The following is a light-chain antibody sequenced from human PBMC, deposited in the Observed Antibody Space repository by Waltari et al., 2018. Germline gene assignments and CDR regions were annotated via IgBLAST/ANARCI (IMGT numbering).Light chain of an antibody. V-gene: IGLV2-14*01. CDR2: GVS. Sequence: QSALTQPASVSGSPGQSITISCTGTSSDVGGYNYVSWYQQHPGKAPKLIIYGVSDRPSGGSAVFSGSKSGNTASLTVSGLQAEDEAYYYCGSYTLINPLVVFGGGTKVTVL. J-gene: IGLJ3*02. CDR3: GSYTLINPLVV. CDR1: SSDVGGYNY.